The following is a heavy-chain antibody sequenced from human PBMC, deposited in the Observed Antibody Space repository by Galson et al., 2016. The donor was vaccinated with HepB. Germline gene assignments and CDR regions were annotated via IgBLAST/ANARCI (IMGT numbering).Heavy chain of an antibody. Sequence: QSGAEVKKPGESLKISCEGSGYMFSNYWIAWVRQMPGKGLEWMGIIYPSDSDTRYSPSFQGQVTISADKSTSTAHLQWISLKASDTAMYYCATDAIAAGGTRFGTSFYYWGQGTLVTVSS. CDR3: ATDAIAAGGTRFGTSFYY. J-gene: IGHJ4*02. CDR1: GYMFSNYW. CDR2: IYPSDSDT. D-gene: IGHD6-13*01. V-gene: IGHV5-51*03.